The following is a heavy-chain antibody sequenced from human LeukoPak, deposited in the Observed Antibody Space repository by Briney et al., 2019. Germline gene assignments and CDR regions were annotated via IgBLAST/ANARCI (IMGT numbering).Heavy chain of an antibody. CDR1: GFTFSTYS. J-gene: IGHJ4*02. CDR3: VKDLRGGGYYTSFDY. V-gene: IGHV3-64D*08. D-gene: IGHD3-10*01. CDR2: INIKGDDT. Sequence: GGSLRLSCSASGFTFSTYSMHWVRQAPGKGLELVSTINIKGDDTYYADSVKGRFTISRDHSRKPLYLQMSSLRAEDTAVYYCVKDLRGGGYYTSFDYWGQGTLVTVSS.